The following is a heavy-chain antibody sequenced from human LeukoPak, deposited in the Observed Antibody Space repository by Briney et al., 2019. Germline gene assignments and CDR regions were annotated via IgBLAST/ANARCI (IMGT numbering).Heavy chain of an antibody. D-gene: IGHD4-23*01. CDR1: QFGFSSYW. Sequence: GGSLRLSCAASQFGFSSYWMSWVRQAPGKGLEWVANIKRDGSEKYYVDSVKGRFTISRDNAKNSLYLQMNSLRAEDTAVYYCARGGNALYYFDYWGQGTLVTVSS. CDR3: ARGGNALYYFDY. CDR2: IKRDGSEK. V-gene: IGHV3-7*02. J-gene: IGHJ4*02.